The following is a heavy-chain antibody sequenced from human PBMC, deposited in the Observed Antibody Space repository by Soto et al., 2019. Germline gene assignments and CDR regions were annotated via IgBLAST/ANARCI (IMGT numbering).Heavy chain of an antibody. D-gene: IGHD5-18*01. CDR2: ISYGGSNK. J-gene: IGHJ4*02. V-gene: IGHV3-30*18. CDR1: GFTFSSYG. Sequence: GGSLRLSCAASGFTFSSYGMHWVRQAPGKGLEWVAVISYGGSNKYYADSVKGRFTISRDNSKNTLYLQMNSLRAEDTAVYYCAKLYTAMVTAPDYWSQGTLVTVSS. CDR3: AKLYTAMVTAPDY.